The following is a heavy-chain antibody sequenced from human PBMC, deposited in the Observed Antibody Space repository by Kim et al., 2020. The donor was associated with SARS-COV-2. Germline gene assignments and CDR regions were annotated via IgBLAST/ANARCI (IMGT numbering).Heavy chain of an antibody. CDR2: IYYSGST. D-gene: IGHD2-2*02. Sequence: SETLSLTCTVSGVSISSSSYYWGWIRQPPGKGLEWIGSIYYSGSTYYNPSLKSRVTISVDTSKNQFSLKLSSVTAADTAVYYCARPEGYCSSTSCYKRSYFDYWGQGTLVTVSS. V-gene: IGHV4-39*01. J-gene: IGHJ4*02. CDR3: ARPEGYCSSTSCYKRSYFDY. CDR1: GVSISSSSYY.